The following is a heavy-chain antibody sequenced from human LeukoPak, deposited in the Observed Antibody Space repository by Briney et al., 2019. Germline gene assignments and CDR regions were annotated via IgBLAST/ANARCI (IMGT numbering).Heavy chain of an antibody. D-gene: IGHD4-11*01. V-gene: IGHV1-18*01. Sequence: ASVKVSCKASGYTFTSYDISWVRQAPGQGLEWMGWISAYNGNTNYAQKFQGRVTITADESTSTAYMELSSLRSEDTAVYYCAREVYSNYDYYYYYMDVWGKGTTVTVSS. J-gene: IGHJ6*03. CDR3: AREVYSNYDYYYYYMDV. CDR1: GYTFTSYD. CDR2: ISAYNGNT.